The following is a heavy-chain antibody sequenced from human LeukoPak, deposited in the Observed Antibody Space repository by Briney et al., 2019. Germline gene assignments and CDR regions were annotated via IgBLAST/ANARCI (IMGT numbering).Heavy chain of an antibody. CDR1: GGTFSSYA. J-gene: IGHJ6*02. Sequence: SVKVSCKASGGTFSSYAISWVRQAPGQGLEWMGGIIPIFGTANYAQKFQGRVTITADESTSTAYMELSSLRSEDTAVYYCASGTIFGVVITPLDYYYYGMDVWGQGTTVTVSS. CDR3: ASGTIFGVVITPLDYYYYGMDV. D-gene: IGHD3-3*01. V-gene: IGHV1-69*13. CDR2: IIPIFGTA.